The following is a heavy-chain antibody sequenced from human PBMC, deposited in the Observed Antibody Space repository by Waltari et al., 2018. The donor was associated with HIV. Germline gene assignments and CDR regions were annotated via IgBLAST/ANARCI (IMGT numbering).Heavy chain of an antibody. V-gene: IGHV3-66*01. CDR2: IYSGGST. CDR3: ARVLGSSIDY. CDR1: GFPVSSHY. Sequence: EVQLVESGGGLVQPGGSLRLSWAVSGFPVSSHYMSWVRQAPGKGLELVSVIYSGGSTYYADSVKGRFTISRDNSKNTLYLQMNSLRAEDTAVYYCARVLGSSIDYWGQGTLVTVSS. J-gene: IGHJ4*02.